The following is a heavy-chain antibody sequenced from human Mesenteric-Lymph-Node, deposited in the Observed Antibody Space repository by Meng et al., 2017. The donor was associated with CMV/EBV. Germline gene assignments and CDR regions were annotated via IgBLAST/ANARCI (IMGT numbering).Heavy chain of an antibody. CDR2: IYSDDRLT. Sequence: GGSLRLSCAASGFTFSTYGMHWVRQAPGEGLEWVSIIYSDDRLTFYADSVKGRFTISRDNSKNTLYLQMNSLRAEDTAVYYCAKDLRDYSNDYWGQGTLVTVSS. D-gene: IGHD6-13*01. V-gene: IGHV3-NL1*01. CDR3: AKDLRDYSNDY. J-gene: IGHJ4*02. CDR1: GFTFSTYG.